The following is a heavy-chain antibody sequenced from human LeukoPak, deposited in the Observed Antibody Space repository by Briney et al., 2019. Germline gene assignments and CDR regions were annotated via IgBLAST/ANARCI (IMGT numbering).Heavy chain of an antibody. J-gene: IGHJ4*02. CDR3: ARDQADTAMATADY. CDR1: GGTFSSYA. V-gene: IGHV1-69*04. D-gene: IGHD5-18*01. Sequence: SVKVSCKASGGTFSSYAISWVRQAPGQGLEWMGRIIPILGIANYAQKFQGRVTITADKSTSTAYMELSSLRSEDTAVYYCARDQADTAMATADYWGQGTLVTVSS. CDR2: IIPILGIA.